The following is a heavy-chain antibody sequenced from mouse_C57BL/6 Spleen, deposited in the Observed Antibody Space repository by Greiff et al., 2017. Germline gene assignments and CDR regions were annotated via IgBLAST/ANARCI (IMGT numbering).Heavy chain of an antibody. CDR1: GYTFTSYW. Sequence: VQLQQPGAELVKPGASVKLSCKASGYTFTSYWMQWVKQRPGQGLEWIGEIDPSDSYTNYNQKFKGKATLTVDTSSSTAYMQLSSLTSEDSAVYYCATYDGYLAYWAQGTLVTVSA. CDR3: ATYDGYLAY. CDR2: IDPSDSYT. D-gene: IGHD2-3*01. J-gene: IGHJ3*01. V-gene: IGHV1-50*01.